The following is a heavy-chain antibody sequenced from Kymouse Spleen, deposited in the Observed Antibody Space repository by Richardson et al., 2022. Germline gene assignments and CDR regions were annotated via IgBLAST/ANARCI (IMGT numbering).Heavy chain of an antibody. CDR2: IWYDGSNK. J-gene: IGHJ6*02. Sequence: QVQLVESGGGVVQPGRSLRLSCAASGFTFSSYGMHWVRQAPGKGLEWVAVIWYDGSNKYYADSVKGRFTISRDNSKNTLYLQMNSLRAEDTAVYYCARGRGSGSHYYYYGMDVWGQGTTVTVSS. V-gene: IGHV3-33*01. CDR1: GFTFSSYG. D-gene: IGHD3-10*01. CDR3: ARGRGSGSHYYYYGMDV.